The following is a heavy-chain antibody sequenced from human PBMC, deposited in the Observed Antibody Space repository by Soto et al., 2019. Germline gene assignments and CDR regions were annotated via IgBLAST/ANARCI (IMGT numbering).Heavy chain of an antibody. Sequence: AASGFTFSSYSMNWVRQAPGKGLEWVSYISSSSSTIYYADSVKGRFTISRDNAKNSLYLQMNSLRDEDTAVYYCARERARITIFGVVRQGDGMDVWGQGTTVTVSS. CDR2: ISSSSSTI. V-gene: IGHV3-48*02. CDR3: ARERARITIFGVVRQGDGMDV. CDR1: GFTFSSYS. J-gene: IGHJ6*02. D-gene: IGHD3-3*01.